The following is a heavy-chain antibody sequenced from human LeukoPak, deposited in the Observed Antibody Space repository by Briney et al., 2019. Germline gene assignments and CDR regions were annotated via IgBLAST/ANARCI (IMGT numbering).Heavy chain of an antibody. CDR1: GFTFSDYS. CDR2: IKQDGSEK. J-gene: IGHJ4*02. CDR3: ARQGAARGPADF. V-gene: IGHV3-7*01. D-gene: IGHD6-6*01. Sequence: GSLRLSCAASGFTFSDYSMNWVRQAPGKGLEWVANIKQDGSEKYYVDSVKGRFTISRDNAKNSLYLQMNSLRAEDTAVYYCARQGAARGPADFWGQGTLVTVSS.